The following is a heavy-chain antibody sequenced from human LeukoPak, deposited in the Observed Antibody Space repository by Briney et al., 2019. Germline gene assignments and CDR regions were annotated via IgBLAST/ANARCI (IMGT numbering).Heavy chain of an antibody. D-gene: IGHD2-21*01. CDR2: ISYGGST. Sequence: SETLTLTCTVSGGSISSNSNYWAWIRQPPGRGLEWIGSISYGGSTYYSPSLESRVTISVDTSKNQFSLRLSSVTAADTAVYYCARQALWFFDHWGQGTLVTVSS. CDR1: GGSISSNSNY. J-gene: IGHJ4*02. CDR3: ARQALWFFDH. V-gene: IGHV4-39*01.